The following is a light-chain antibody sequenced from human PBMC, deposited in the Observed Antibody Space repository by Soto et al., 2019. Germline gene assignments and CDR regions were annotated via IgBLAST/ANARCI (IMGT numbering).Light chain of an antibody. CDR1: QSISSSY. CDR2: GAS. V-gene: IGKV3-20*01. Sequence: EIVLTQSPGTLSLSPGERATLSCRASQSISSSYLAWYQQKPGQAPRLLIYGASSRATGIPDRFSGSGSGTDFTLTITRLEPEDFAVYYCHQYGGSPTLTFGGGTKVAIK. CDR3: HQYGGSPTLT. J-gene: IGKJ4*01.